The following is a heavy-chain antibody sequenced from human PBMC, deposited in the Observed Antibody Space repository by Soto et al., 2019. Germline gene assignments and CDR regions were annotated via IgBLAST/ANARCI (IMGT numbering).Heavy chain of an antibody. CDR2: IYYSGST. Sequence: SDTLSLTCTVSGGSISSYYWSWIRQPPGKGLEWIGYIYYSGSTNYNPSLKSRVTISVDTSKNQFSLNLSSVTAADTAVYYCARLTMVRGVNVSWFDPWGQGTLVTVPQ. CDR1: GGSISSYY. V-gene: IGHV4-59*08. D-gene: IGHD3-10*01. J-gene: IGHJ5*02. CDR3: ARLTMVRGVNVSWFDP.